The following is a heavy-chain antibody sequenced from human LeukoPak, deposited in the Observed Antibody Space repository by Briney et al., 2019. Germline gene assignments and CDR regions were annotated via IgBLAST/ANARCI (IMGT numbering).Heavy chain of an antibody. CDR1: GYTFTGYY. Sequence: ASVKVSCKASGYTFTGYYMHWVRQAPGQGLEWMGWINPNSGGTNYAQKFQGRVTMPRDTSISTAYMELSRLRSDDTAVYYCARALNAGYSPYYFDYWGQGTLVTVSS. V-gene: IGHV1-2*02. CDR3: ARALNAGYSPYYFDY. D-gene: IGHD5-18*01. J-gene: IGHJ4*02. CDR2: INPNSGGT.